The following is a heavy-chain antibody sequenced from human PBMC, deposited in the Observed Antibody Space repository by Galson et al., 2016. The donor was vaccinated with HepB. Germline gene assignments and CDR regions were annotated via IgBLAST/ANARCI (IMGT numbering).Heavy chain of an antibody. CDR1: GFTFSSYS. D-gene: IGHD1-1*01. Sequence: SLRLSCAASGFTFSSYSMNWVRQAPGKGLEWVSFISSSSTYIHYADSVRGRFTISRDNAKNSLYLQMNSLRAEDTAVYYCAGLVENWNEAGRFDSWGQGTLVTVSS. CDR2: ISSSSTYI. CDR3: AGLVENWNEAGRFDS. J-gene: IGHJ4*02. V-gene: IGHV3-21*01.